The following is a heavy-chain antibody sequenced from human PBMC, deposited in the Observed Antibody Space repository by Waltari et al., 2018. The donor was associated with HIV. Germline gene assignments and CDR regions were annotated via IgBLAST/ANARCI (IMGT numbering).Heavy chain of an antibody. Sequence: EVELVESGAGLVQPGGSLRLSCAASGVTVSSNYMSWVRQAPGKGLEWVSDIYSGGSTYYADSVKGRFTISRDNAKNTLYLQMNSLRAEDTAVYYCARDRGGSSVQHWGQGTLVTVSS. D-gene: IGHD1-26*01. J-gene: IGHJ1*01. CDR2: IYSGGST. CDR3: ARDRGGSSVQH. V-gene: IGHV3-66*02. CDR1: GVTVSSNY.